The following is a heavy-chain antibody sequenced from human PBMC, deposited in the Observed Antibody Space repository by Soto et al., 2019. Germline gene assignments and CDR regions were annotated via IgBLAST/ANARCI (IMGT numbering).Heavy chain of an antibody. J-gene: IGHJ4*02. Sequence: QVQLQQWGAGLLKPSETLSLTCTVNGGSLTGYCWSWIRQPPGKGLEWIEEVKDGGSTNYSPSLRGRVSISAYTSKNPVSLRLNSVTAADPAVYFCARGQEGIVATHWDQGALVTVSS. D-gene: IGHD5-12*01. CDR3: ARGQEGIVATH. CDR1: GGSLTGYC. CDR2: VKDGGST. V-gene: IGHV4-34*01.